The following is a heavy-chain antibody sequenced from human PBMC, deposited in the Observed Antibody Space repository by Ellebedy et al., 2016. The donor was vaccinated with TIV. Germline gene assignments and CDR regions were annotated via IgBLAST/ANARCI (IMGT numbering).Heavy chain of an antibody. CDR2: IKQDGSEK. CDR1: GFTFSSYW. CDR3: ARDRPDSSSWPLIYYYYYGMDV. D-gene: IGHD6-13*01. Sequence: GESLKISCAASGFTFSSYWMSWVRQAPGKGLEWVANIKQDGSEKYYVDSVKGRFTISRDNAKNSLYLQMNSLRAEDTAVYYCARDRPDSSSWPLIYYYYYGMDVWGQGTTVTVSS. J-gene: IGHJ6*02. V-gene: IGHV3-7*01.